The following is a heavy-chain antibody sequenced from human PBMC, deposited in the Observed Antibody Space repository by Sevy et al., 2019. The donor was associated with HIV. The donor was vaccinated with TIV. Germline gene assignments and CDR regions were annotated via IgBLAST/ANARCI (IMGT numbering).Heavy chain of an antibody. D-gene: IGHD4-17*01. J-gene: IGHJ6*02. Sequence: ASVKVSCKASGYMFTDYYIHWVRQAPGQGLEWMAWINPDSGVTNYAQRFQGKVTVTSDTSISTAYMGLSRLRSNDTAIYYCARLTTKPTSDLYGMDVWGQGTTVTVSS. CDR2: INPDSGVT. V-gene: IGHV1-2*02. CDR1: GYMFTDYY. CDR3: ARLTTKPTSDLYGMDV.